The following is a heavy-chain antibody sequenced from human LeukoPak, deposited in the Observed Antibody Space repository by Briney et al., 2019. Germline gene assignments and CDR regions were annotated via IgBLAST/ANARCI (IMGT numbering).Heavy chain of an antibody. D-gene: IGHD6-13*01. V-gene: IGHV4-61*02. CDR2: IYTSGST. J-gene: IGHJ1*01. CDR1: GGSISSGSYY. Sequence: SQTLSLTCTVSGGSISSGSYYWSWIRQPAGKGLEWIGRIYTSGSTNYNPSLKSRVTISVDTSKNQFSLKLSSVTAADTAVYYCARGNIAAAGYAEYFQHWGQGTLVTVSS. CDR3: ARGNIAAAGYAEYFQH.